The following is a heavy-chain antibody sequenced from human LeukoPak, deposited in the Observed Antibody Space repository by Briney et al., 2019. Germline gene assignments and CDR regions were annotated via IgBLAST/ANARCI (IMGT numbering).Heavy chain of an antibody. J-gene: IGHJ4*02. CDR2: ISYDGSNK. Sequence: GGSLRLSCAASGFTFSSYAMHWVRQAPGKGLEWVAVISYDGSNKYYADSVKGRFTISRDNSKNTLYLQMNSLRAEDTAVYYCAREYSGYDLRGPFDCWGQGTLVTVSS. CDR1: GFTFSSYA. V-gene: IGHV3-30*04. CDR3: AREYSGYDLRGPFDC. D-gene: IGHD5-12*01.